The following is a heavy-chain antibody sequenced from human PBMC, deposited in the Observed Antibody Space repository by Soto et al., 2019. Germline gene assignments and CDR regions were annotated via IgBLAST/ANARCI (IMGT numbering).Heavy chain of an antibody. Sequence: QVQLVQSGAEVKKPGASVKVSCKASGYTFTSYDISWVRQAPGQGLEWMGWISTYNGNTNYAQKLQGRVTMTTDTSXXTAYMELRSLRSDDTAVYYCARGFRVAATRWWFDPWGQGTLVTVFS. V-gene: IGHV1-18*01. CDR2: ISTYNGNT. J-gene: IGHJ5*02. CDR3: ARGFRVAATRWWFDP. CDR1: GYTFTSYD. D-gene: IGHD2-15*01.